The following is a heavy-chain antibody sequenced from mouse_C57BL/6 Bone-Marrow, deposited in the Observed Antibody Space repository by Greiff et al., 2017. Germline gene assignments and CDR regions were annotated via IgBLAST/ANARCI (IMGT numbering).Heavy chain of an antibody. CDR3: ARQDYGSRLDY. CDR1: GYTFSSYG. D-gene: IGHD1-1*01. Sequence: EVQLQQSGGDLVKPGGSLKLSCAASGYTFSSYGLSWVRQTPDQRLEWVATISSGGSYTYYPDSVKGRFTISRDNAKNTLYLQMSSLQSEDTAVDYCARQDYGSRLDYWGQGTTLTVSS. J-gene: IGHJ2*01. CDR2: ISSGGSYT. V-gene: IGHV5-6*01.